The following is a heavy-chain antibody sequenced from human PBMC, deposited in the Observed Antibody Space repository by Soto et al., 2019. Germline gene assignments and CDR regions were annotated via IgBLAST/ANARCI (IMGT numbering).Heavy chain of an antibody. Sequence: SETLSLTCTVSCGSISSFYWSWIRQPPGKGLEWIGYIYYSGSTNYNPSLKSRVTISVDTSKNQFSLKLSSVTAADTAVYYCARGSGSSGWYDYYYYGMDVWGQGTTVTVSS. J-gene: IGHJ6*02. CDR1: CGSISSFY. D-gene: IGHD6-19*01. CDR3: ARGSGSSGWYDYYYYGMDV. V-gene: IGHV4-59*08. CDR2: IYYSGST.